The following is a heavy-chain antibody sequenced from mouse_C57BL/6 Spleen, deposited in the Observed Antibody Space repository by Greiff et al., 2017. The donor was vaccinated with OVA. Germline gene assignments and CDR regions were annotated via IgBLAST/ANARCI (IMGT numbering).Heavy chain of an antibody. CDR3: ARANSYAMDY. CDR2: ISSGSSTI. J-gene: IGHJ4*01. D-gene: IGHD4-1*01. Sequence: EVMLVESGGGLVKPGGSLKLSCAASGFTFSDYGMHWVRQAPEKGLEWVAYISSGSSTIYYAETVKGRFTNSRDNAKNTLFLQMTSLRSEDTAMYCCARANSYAMDYWGQGTSVTVSS. V-gene: IGHV5-17*01. CDR1: GFTFSDYG.